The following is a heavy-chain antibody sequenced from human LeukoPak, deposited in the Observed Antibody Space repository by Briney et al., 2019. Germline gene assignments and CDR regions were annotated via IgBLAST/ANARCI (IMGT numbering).Heavy chain of an antibody. Sequence: KPGGSLRRYCAVSGFTFSDYYMIWIRQAPGKGLEWVSYISSSSSYTNYADSVKGRFTISRDNAKNSLYLQINSLRAEDTAVYYCARDISTYGSGSSQFDYWGQGTLVTVSS. CDR3: ARDISTYGSGSSQFDY. D-gene: IGHD3-10*01. CDR2: ISSSSSYT. V-gene: IGHV3-11*06. CDR1: GFTFSDYY. J-gene: IGHJ4*02.